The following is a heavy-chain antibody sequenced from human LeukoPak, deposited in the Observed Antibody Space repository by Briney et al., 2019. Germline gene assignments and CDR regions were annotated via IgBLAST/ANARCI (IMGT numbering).Heavy chain of an antibody. CDR2: IYYSGST. V-gene: IGHV4-59*01. D-gene: IGHD3-10*01. Sequence: SETLSLTCTVSGGSISSYYWSWVRQPPGKGLEWIGYIYYSGSTNYNPSLKSRVTISVDTSKNQFSLKLSSVTAADTAVYYCAREGPGYDAFDIWGQGTMVTVSS. J-gene: IGHJ3*02. CDR3: AREGPGYDAFDI. CDR1: GGSISSYY.